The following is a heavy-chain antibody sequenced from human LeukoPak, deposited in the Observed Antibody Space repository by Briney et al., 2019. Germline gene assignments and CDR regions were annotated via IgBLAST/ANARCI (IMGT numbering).Heavy chain of an antibody. D-gene: IGHD5-12*01. CDR2: INAGNGDT. J-gene: IGHJ5*02. CDR1: GYTFTSYA. Sequence: ASVKVSCKASGYTFTSYAVQWVRQAPGQRLEWMGWINAGNGDTKYSQKFQGRVTITRDTSANTAYMELSSLTSEDTAAYYCARGGGYGFNWIDPLGQGTLVTVSS. V-gene: IGHV1-3*01. CDR3: ARGGGYGFNWIDP.